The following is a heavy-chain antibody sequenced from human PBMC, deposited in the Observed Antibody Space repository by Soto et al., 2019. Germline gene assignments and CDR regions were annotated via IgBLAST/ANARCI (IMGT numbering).Heavy chain of an antibody. CDR3: AKDLTRQLAYWLDP. J-gene: IGHJ5*02. D-gene: IGHD6-6*01. CDR2: INAHSGGT. V-gene: IGHV1-2*02. CDR1: GFSFTGYY. Sequence: GASVNVSCKASGFSFTGYYIHWLRQVPGQGLEWMGWINAHSGGTEYAQKFQGRVTLTRDTSIATAYLTLTSLTSDDTALYYCAKDLTRQLAYWLDPWGQGTQVTVSS.